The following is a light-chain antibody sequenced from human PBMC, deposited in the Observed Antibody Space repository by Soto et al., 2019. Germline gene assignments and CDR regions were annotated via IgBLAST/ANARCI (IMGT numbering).Light chain of an antibody. Sequence: EIVLTQSPGTLSLSPGERATLYCRASQSVSSSYLAWYQQKPGQAPRLLIYGASSRATGIPDRFSGSGSGTVFTLTISSLQSDDFAVYYCQQYLDWPRTFGQGTKVDIK. CDR2: GAS. V-gene: IGKV3-20*01. J-gene: IGKJ1*01. CDR1: QSVSSSY. CDR3: QQYLDWPRT.